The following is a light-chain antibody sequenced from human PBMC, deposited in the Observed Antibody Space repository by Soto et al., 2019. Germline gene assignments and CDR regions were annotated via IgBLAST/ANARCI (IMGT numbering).Light chain of an antibody. J-gene: IGLJ2*01. CDR1: SGSVSTTYY. Sequence: QAVVTHEPSFSVSPGGIVTLTCGLTSGSVSTTYYPSWYQQTPGQAPRTLIYSTNIRSSGVPDRFSGSILGNKAALTITGAQADDESDYHCMLYMGGGLVVFGGGTKLTVL. CDR2: STN. CDR3: MLYMGGGLVV. V-gene: IGLV8-61*01.